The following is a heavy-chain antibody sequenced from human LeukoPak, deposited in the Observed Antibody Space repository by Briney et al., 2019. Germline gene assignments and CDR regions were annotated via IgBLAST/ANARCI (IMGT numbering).Heavy chain of an antibody. Sequence: KFQGRVTITRDTSASTAYMELSSLRSEDTAVYYCARDHQLERIDYWGQGALVTVSS. J-gene: IGHJ4*02. V-gene: IGHV1-3*01. D-gene: IGHD2-2*01. CDR3: ARDHQLERIDY.